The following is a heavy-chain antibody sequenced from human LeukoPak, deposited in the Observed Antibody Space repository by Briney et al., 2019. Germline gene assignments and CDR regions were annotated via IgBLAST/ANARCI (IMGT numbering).Heavy chain of an antibody. Sequence: SETLSLTCAVYGGSFSGYYWSWIRQPPGKGLEWIGEINHSGSTNYNPSLKSRVTISVDTSKNQFSLKLSSVTAADTAVYYCARIRYSYYYYYGMDVWAQGTTVTVSS. D-gene: IGHD5-18*01. CDR1: GGSFSGYY. J-gene: IGHJ6*02. CDR2: INHSGST. CDR3: ARIRYSYYYYYGMDV. V-gene: IGHV4-34*01.